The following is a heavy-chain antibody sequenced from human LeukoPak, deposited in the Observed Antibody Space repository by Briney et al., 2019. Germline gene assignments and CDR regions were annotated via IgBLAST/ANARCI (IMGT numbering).Heavy chain of an antibody. V-gene: IGHV3-23*01. Sequence: GGSLRLSCAASGFTFSSYAMSWVRQAPGKGLEWVSAISGCGGSTYYAGSVKGRFTISRDNSKNTLYLQMNSLRAEDTAVYYCAKASGSYFADFDYWGQGTLVTVSS. CDR3: AKASGSYFADFDY. CDR2: ISGCGGST. CDR1: GFTFSSYA. D-gene: IGHD1-26*01. J-gene: IGHJ4*02.